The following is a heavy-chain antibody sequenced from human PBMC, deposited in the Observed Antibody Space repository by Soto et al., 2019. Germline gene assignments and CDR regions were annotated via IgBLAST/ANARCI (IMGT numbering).Heavy chain of an antibody. CDR2: ISYDGSNK. J-gene: IGHJ6*02. CDR3: AKGGGELPYPDYYYYGMDV. D-gene: IGHD3-16*01. CDR1: GFTFSSYG. Sequence: ESGGGVVQPGRSLRLSCAASGFTFSSYGMHWVRQAPGKGLEWVAVISYDGSNKYYADSVKGRFTISRDNSKNTLYLQMTRLGAEDMAVYYCAKGGGELPYPDYYYYGMDVWGQGTTVTVSS. V-gene: IGHV3-30*18.